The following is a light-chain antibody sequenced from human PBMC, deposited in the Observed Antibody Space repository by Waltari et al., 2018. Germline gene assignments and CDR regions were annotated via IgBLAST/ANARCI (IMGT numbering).Light chain of an antibody. J-gene: IGKJ2*01. CDR3: QQYYNWPYT. CDR1: QSVSSN. CDR2: GAS. Sequence: EIVMTHSPATLSVSPGERATLSCRASQSVSSNLAWYQQKPGQAPRLLIYGASTRATGIPARFSGSGSGTDFTLTISSLQSEDFAVYYCQQYYNWPYTFGQGTKLEIK. V-gene: IGKV3-15*01.